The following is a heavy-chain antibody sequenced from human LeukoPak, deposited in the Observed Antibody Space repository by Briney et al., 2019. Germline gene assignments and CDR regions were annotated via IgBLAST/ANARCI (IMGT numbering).Heavy chain of an antibody. CDR2: IYYSGST. Sequence: ASETLSLTCAVYGGSFSGYYWGWIRQPPGKGLEWIGSIYYSGSTYYNPSLKSRVTISVDTSKNQFSLKLSSVTAADTAVYYCGVVAAIMRYYYYYMEVWGKGTTVTVSS. V-gene: IGHV4-39*01. J-gene: IGHJ6*03. CDR3: GVVAAIMRYYYYYMEV. CDR1: GGSFSGYY. D-gene: IGHD2-15*01.